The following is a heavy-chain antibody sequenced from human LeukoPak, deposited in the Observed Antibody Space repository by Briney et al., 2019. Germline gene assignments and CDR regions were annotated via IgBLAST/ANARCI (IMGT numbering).Heavy chain of an antibody. CDR3: ARHFYGAFDI. CDR1: GGSISSYY. D-gene: IGHD3-16*01. Sequence: PSETLSLTCTVSGGSISSYYWSWIRQPPGKGLEWIGYIYYSGSTNYNPSLKSRVTISVDTSKNQFSLKLSSVTAADTAVYYCARHFYGAFDIWGQGTMVTVSS. CDR2: IYYSGST. J-gene: IGHJ3*02. V-gene: IGHV4-59*08.